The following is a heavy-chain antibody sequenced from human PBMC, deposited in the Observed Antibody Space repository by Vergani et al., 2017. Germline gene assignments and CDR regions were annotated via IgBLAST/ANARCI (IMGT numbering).Heavy chain of an antibody. D-gene: IGHD4-17*01. CDR2: ISSSSSYI. CDR1: GFTFSSYS. Sequence: EVQLVESEGGLVKPGGSLRLSCAASGFTFSSYSMNWVRQAPGKGLEWVSSISSSSSYIYYADSVKGRFTISRDNAKNSLYLQMNSLRAEDTAVYYCARDHLDQVTLYLATVTTVNWFDPWGQGTLVTVSS. V-gene: IGHV3-21*01. J-gene: IGHJ5*02. CDR3: ARDHLDQVTLYLATVTTVNWFDP.